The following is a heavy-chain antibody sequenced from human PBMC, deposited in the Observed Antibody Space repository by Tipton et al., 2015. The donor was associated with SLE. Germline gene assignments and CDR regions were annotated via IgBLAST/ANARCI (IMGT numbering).Heavy chain of an antibody. D-gene: IGHD6-13*01. CDR2: IYYRGGT. CDR3: ARDPAATLFFQH. Sequence: TLSLTCTVSGGSINSSSHSWGWVRQPPGKGLEWIGSIYYRGGTYYNPSLKSRVTISLDTSKIHFSLRLRSVTAADTAVYYCARDPAATLFFQHWGQGTLVTVPS. J-gene: IGHJ1*01. CDR1: GGSINSSSHS. V-gene: IGHV4-39*02.